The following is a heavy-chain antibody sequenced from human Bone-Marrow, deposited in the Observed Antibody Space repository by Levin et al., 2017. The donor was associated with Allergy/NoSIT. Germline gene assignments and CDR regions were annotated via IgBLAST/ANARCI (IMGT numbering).Heavy chain of an antibody. V-gene: IGHV1-69*13. CDR2: IIPIYGST. CDR1: GGTFSKDA. Sequence: SVKVSCKASGGTFSKDAVTWVRQAPGQGLEWLGAIIPIYGSTHYAQKFQGRVTITADESTTAAYMELNSLTSDDTSVYYCATTNWSDFMFDKWGQGTLVTVSS. CDR3: ATTNWSDFMFDK. D-gene: IGHD1-20*01. J-gene: IGHJ4*02.